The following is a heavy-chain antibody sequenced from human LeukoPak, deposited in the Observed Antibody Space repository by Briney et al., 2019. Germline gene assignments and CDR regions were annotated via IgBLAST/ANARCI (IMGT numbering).Heavy chain of an antibody. J-gene: IGHJ4*02. D-gene: IGHD3-22*01. Sequence: GGSLRLSCAASGFTFSSYAMSWVRQAPGKGLQWVSAISGSGGSTYYADSVKGRFTISRDNSKNTLYLQMNSLRAEDTAVYYCAKAGTYYYDSSGYYSGYYFDYWGQGTLVTVSS. V-gene: IGHV3-23*01. CDR2: ISGSGGST. CDR1: GFTFSSYA. CDR3: AKAGTYYYDSSGYYSGYYFDY.